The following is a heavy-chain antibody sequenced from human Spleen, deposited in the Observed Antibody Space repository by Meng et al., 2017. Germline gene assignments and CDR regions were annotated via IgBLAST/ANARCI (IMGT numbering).Heavy chain of an antibody. J-gene: IGHJ4*02. V-gene: IGHV4-38-2*02. Sequence: SETLSLTCTVSGYSISSGYYWGWIRQPPGKGLEWIGSIYHSGSTYYNPSLKSRVTISVDTSKNQFSLNLNSVTAADTAVYFCARASGSSGWYGKIGYYFDNWGQGTLVTVSS. CDR3: ARASGSSGWYGKIGYYFDN. CDR1: GYSISSGYY. D-gene: IGHD6-13*01. CDR2: IYHSGST.